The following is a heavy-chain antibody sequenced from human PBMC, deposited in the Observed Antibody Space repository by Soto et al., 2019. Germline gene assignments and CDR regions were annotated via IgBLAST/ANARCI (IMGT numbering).Heavy chain of an antibody. J-gene: IGHJ6*02. Sequence: QVQLVQSGAEVKKPGASVKVSCKASGYTFTSYGISWVRQAPGQGLEWMGWISAYNGNTNYAQKLQGRVTMTTDTPTSTAYMELRSLRSDDTAVYYCAFQCRQNYYDSSGFVVPIYYGMDVWGQGTTVTVSS. CDR2: ISAYNGNT. V-gene: IGHV1-18*01. D-gene: IGHD3-22*01. CDR1: GYTFTSYG. CDR3: AFQCRQNYYDSSGFVVPIYYGMDV.